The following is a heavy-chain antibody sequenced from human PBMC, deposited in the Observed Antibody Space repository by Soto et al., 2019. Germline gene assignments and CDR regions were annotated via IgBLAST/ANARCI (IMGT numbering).Heavy chain of an antibody. CDR1: NVSITSSY. CDR2: VSQSGNT. V-gene: IGHV4-59*01. J-gene: IGHJ5*01. D-gene: IGHD1-26*01. CDR3: ARDFAGRGPFDP. Sequence: QVQLQESGPGLVKPSETLSLTCSVSNVSITSSYWNWIRQSPGKGLEWIGFVSQSGNTKYNPTLKSRVTISADTSKNELSLKLTSVTAADTAFYFCARDFAGRGPFDPWGQGTLVIVSS.